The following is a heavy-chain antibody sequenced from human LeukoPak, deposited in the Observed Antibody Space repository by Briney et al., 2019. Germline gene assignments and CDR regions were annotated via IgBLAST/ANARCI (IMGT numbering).Heavy chain of an antibody. D-gene: IGHD4/OR15-4a*01. V-gene: IGHV3-30*18. CDR3: AKTQGAINYYFDY. CDR2: ISYDGSNK. Sequence: GRSLRLSCAASGFTFSSYGMHWVRQAPGKGLEWVAVISYDGSNKYYADSVKGRFTISRDNSKNTLYLQMNSLRGEDTAVYYCAKTQGAINYYFDYWGQGTLVTVSS. CDR1: GFTFSSYG. J-gene: IGHJ4*02.